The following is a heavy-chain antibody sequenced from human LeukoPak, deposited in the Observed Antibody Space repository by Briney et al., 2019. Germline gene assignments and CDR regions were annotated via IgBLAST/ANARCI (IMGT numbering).Heavy chain of an antibody. D-gene: IGHD3-22*01. CDR1: GITLSNYG. J-gene: IGHJ4*02. CDR2: ISDSGGRT. V-gene: IGHV3-23*01. Sequence: GGSLRLSCAVSGITLSNYGMSWVRQAPGKGLEWVAGISDSGGRTNYADSVKGRVTISRDNPKNTLYLQMNSLRAEDTAVYFCAKRGVVIRVILVGFHKEAYYFDSWGQGALVTVSS. CDR3: AKRGVVIRVILVGFHKEAYYFDS.